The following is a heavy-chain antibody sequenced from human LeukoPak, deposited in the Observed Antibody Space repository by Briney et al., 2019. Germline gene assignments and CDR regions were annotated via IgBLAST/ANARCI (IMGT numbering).Heavy chain of an antibody. J-gene: IGHJ2*01. D-gene: IGHD5-12*01. CDR3: ASIPKRLRALTWYFDL. CDR1: GGSFSGYY. Sequence: SETLSLTCAVYGGSFSGYYWSWIRQPPGKGLEWIGEINHSGSTNYNPALKSGVTISVDTSKNQFSLKLSSVTAADTAVYYCASIPKRLRALTWYFDLWGRGTLVTVSS. CDR2: INHSGST. V-gene: IGHV4-34*01.